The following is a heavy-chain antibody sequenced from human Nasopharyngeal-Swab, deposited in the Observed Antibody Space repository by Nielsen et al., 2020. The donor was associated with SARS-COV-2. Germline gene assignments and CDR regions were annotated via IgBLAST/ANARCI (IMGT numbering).Heavy chain of an antibody. Sequence: SETLSLTCTVSGGSISSSSYYWSWIRQPSGKGLEWIGYIYYSGSTNYNPSVKSRVTISVDTSKNQFSLKLSSVTAADTAVYYCARVSWDGYYYYYGLDVWGQGTTVTVSS. CDR3: ARVSWDGYYYYYGLDV. D-gene: IGHD5-24*01. CDR2: IYYSGST. J-gene: IGHJ6*02. V-gene: IGHV4-61*01. CDR1: GGSISSSSYY.